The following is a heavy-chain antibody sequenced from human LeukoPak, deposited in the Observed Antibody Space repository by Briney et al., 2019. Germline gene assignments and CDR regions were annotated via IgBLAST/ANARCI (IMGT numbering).Heavy chain of an antibody. J-gene: IGHJ5*02. CDR1: GFTFNYYN. CDR2: ITSSGAYI. CDR3: ARDFIYQYYYGSGTPAGGYWFDP. Sequence: KTGGSLRLSCAASGFTFNYYNMNWVRQAPGKALEWVSSITSSGAYIFYADSVRGRFTISRDNAKDSLYLQMNSLGPEDTAVYYCARDFIYQYYYGSGTPAGGYWFDPWGQGTLVTVSS. V-gene: IGHV3-21*01. D-gene: IGHD3-10*01.